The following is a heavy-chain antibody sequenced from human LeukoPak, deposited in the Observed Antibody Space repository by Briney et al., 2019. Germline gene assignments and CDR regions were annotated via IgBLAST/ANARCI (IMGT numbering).Heavy chain of an antibody. CDR2: ISYSGGTT. V-gene: IGHV3-23*01. D-gene: IGHD3-10*01. Sequence: GGSLRLSCASSGFTFTSYAVSWVRQAPGKGLEWVSTISYSGGTTYHTDSVKGRFTISRDISKNTVYLQMNSLKAEDTAVYYCAKDGVVRKIGPYYFEPWGQGSLVTVSS. CDR3: AKDGVVRKIGPYYFEP. J-gene: IGHJ4*02. CDR1: GFTFTSYA.